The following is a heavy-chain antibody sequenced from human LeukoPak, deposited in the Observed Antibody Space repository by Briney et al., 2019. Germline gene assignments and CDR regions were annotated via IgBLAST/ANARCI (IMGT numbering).Heavy chain of an antibody. J-gene: IGHJ4*02. CDR1: TGFTSSKNW. V-gene: IGHV3-74*01. Sequence: GGSLRLSCTATTGFTSSKNWMYWVRQVPGKGLVWVSRINGDGTSTSYADSVKGRFTISRDNAKSTLYLQMNSLGAEDTALYYCARGHSPSYADYWGQGTLVTVSS. CDR2: INGDGTST. D-gene: IGHD5-12*01. CDR3: ARGHSPSYADY.